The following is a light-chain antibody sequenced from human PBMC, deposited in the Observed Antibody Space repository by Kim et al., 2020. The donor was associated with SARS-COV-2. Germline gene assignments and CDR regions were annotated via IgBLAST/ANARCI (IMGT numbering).Light chain of an antibody. Sequence: ASVGDRVTSTCRASQGISSYLAWYQQKPGKAAKLLIYAASTLHSGVPSRFSGSGSGTEFTLTISSLQPEDFATDYCQQLNSYPLTFGGGTKVDIK. CDR2: AAS. V-gene: IGKV1-9*01. CDR1: QGISSY. CDR3: QQLNSYPLT. J-gene: IGKJ4*01.